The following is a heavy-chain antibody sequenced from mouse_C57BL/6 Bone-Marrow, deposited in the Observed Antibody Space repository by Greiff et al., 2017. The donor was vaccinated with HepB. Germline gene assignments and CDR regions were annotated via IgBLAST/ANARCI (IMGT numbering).Heavy chain of an antibody. CDR3: ARYYGSSYFDV. Sequence: VQLQESGPELVKPGASVKISCKASGYSFTSYYIHWVKQRPGQGLEWIGWIYPGSGNTKYNEKFKGKATLTADTSSSTAYMQLSSLTSEDSAVYYCARYYGSSYFDVWGTGTTVTVSS. V-gene: IGHV1-66*01. D-gene: IGHD1-1*01. J-gene: IGHJ1*03. CDR2: IYPGSGNT. CDR1: GYSFTSYY.